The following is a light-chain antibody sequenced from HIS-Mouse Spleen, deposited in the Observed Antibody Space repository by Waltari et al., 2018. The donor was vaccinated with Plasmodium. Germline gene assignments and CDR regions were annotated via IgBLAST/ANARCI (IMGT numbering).Light chain of an antibody. CDR1: QSVSSSY. Sequence: EIVLTQSPGTLSLSPGERATLSGRASQSVSSSYLAWYQHKPGQAPRLLICGASSRATGIPDRFSGSGSGTNFTLTISRLEPEDFAVYYCQQYGSSPLTFGGGTKVEIK. J-gene: IGKJ4*01. V-gene: IGKV3-20*01. CDR3: QQYGSSPLT. CDR2: GAS.